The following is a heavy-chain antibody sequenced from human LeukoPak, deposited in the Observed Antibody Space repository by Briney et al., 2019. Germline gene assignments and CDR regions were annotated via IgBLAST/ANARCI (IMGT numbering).Heavy chain of an antibody. CDR2: ISGSGGST. J-gene: IGHJ4*02. Sequence: PGGSLRLSCAASGFTFSSYAMSWVRQAPGKGLEWVSAISGSGGSTYYADSVKGRFSISRDNSKNTLYLQMNSLRAEDTAVYYCAKDLRIAAHPDYSDYWGQGTLVTVSS. CDR1: GFTFSSYA. V-gene: IGHV3-23*01. CDR3: AKDLRIAAHPDYSDY. D-gene: IGHD6-6*01.